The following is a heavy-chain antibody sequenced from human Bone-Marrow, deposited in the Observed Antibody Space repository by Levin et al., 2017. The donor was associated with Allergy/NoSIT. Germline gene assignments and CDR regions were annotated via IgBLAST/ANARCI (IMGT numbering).Heavy chain of an antibody. V-gene: IGHV3-30-3*01. CDR2: ISYDGSNK. D-gene: IGHD6-19*01. Sequence: GGSLRLSCAASGFTFSSYAMHWVRQAPGKGLEWVAVISYDGSNKYYADSVKGRFTISRDNSKNTLYLQMNSLRAEDTAVYYCARDWQWLVLEPSALNYYYDGMDVWGQGTTVTVSS. CDR1: GFTFSSYA. J-gene: IGHJ6*02. CDR3: ARDWQWLVLEPSALNYYYDGMDV.